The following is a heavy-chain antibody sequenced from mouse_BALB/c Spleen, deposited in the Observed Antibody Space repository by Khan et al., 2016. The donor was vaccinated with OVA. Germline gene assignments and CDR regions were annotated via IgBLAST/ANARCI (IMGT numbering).Heavy chain of an antibody. CDR3: AIDAALYHFDH. Sequence: VQLQQSGAELVRPGASVKLSCKTSGYIFTSYWIHWIKQRSGQGLEWIARIYPGTDNSYYNEKFKDKATLTADKSSSTAYMQLSSLKSEDSDVYFCAIDAALYHFDHWGQGTPLTVSS. J-gene: IGHJ2*01. V-gene: IGHV1S132*01. CDR2: IYPGTDNS. CDR1: GYIFTSYW. D-gene: IGHD1-2*01.